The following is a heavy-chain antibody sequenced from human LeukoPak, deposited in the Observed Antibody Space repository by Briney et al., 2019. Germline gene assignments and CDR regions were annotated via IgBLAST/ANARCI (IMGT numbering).Heavy chain of an antibody. CDR2: IYYSGST. Sequence: SETLSLTCTVSGGSISSGGYYWSWIRQHPGKGLEWIGYIYYSGSTYYNPSLKSRVTISVDTSKNQFSLKLSSVTAADTAVYYCARDASGSYSNWFDPWGQGTLDTVSS. V-gene: IGHV4-31*03. J-gene: IGHJ5*02. CDR1: GGSISSGGYY. CDR3: ARDASGSYSNWFDP. D-gene: IGHD1-26*01.